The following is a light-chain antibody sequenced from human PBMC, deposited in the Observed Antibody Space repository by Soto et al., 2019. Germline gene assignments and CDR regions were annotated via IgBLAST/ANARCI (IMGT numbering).Light chain of an antibody. CDR3: CSYAGSYTFDV. J-gene: IGLJ1*01. V-gene: IGLV2-11*01. Sequence: QSALTQPRSVSGSPGQSVTIPCTGTSSDVGGYNYVSWYQQHPGKAPKLMIYDVSKRPSGVPDRFSGSKSGNTASLTISGLQAEDEADYYCCSYAGSYTFDVFGTGTKVTVL. CDR2: DVS. CDR1: SSDVGGYNY.